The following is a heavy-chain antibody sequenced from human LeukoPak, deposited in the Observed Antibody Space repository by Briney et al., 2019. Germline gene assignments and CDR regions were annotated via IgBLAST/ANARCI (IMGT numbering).Heavy chain of an antibody. CDR2: VYYTGGT. V-gene: IGHV4-39*07. Sequence: SETLSLNCTVSGGSISSRTYYWGWIRQPPGKGLEWIGSVYYTGGTYHNPSLKSRVTISVDTSKNKFSLKLSSVTAADTAVYFCSGERAGTTIDYWGQGTLVTVSS. J-gene: IGHJ4*02. CDR3: SGERAGTTIDY. D-gene: IGHD1-1*01. CDR1: GGSISSRTYY.